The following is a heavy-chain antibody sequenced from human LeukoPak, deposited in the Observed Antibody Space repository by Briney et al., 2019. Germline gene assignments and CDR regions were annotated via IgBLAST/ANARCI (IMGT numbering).Heavy chain of an antibody. V-gene: IGHV4-4*02. CDR1: GGSISSSNW. Sequence: SETLSLTCAVSGGSISSSNWWSWVRQPPGKGLEWIGEIYHSGSTNYNPSLKSRVTISVDKSKNQFSLKLSSVTAADTAVYYCARDRGGDYDWYFDLWGRGTLVTVSS. CDR3: ARDRGGDYDWYFDL. D-gene: IGHD4-17*01. J-gene: IGHJ2*01. CDR2: IYHSGST.